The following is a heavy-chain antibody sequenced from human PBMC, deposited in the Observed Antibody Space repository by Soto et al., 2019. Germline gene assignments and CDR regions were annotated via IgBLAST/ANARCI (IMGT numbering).Heavy chain of an antibody. CDR3: ATPQDYDGCLDS. CDR2: IIPILGIA. V-gene: IGHV1-69*02. CDR1: GGTFSSYT. J-gene: IGHJ4*02. D-gene: IGHD3-22*01. Sequence: SVKVSCKASGGTFSSYTISWVRQAPGQGLEWMGRIIPILGIANYAQKFQGRVTITADKSTSTAYMELSSLRSEDTAVYYCATPQDYDGCLDSWGQGTLVTVSS.